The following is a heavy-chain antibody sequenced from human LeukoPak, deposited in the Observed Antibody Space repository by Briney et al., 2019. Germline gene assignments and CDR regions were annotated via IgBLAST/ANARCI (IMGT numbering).Heavy chain of an antibody. V-gene: IGHV2-5*01. J-gene: IGHJ6*02. D-gene: IGHD3-16*01. CDR1: GFSLSTSGVG. CDR3: AHSHYVTGEDYYYYYGMDV. CDR2: IYWNDDK. Sequence: MGSGPTLVKPTQTLTLTCTFSGFSLSTSGVGVGWIRQPPGKALEWLALIYWNDDKRYSPSLKSRLTITKDTSENQVVLTMTNMDPVDTATYYCAHSHYVTGEDYYYYYGMDVWGQGTTVTVSS.